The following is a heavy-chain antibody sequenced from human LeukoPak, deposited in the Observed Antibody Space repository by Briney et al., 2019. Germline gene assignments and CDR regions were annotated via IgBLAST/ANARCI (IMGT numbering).Heavy chain of an antibody. V-gene: IGHV1-3*01. CDR3: ARDYYDSSGYYNHYYYGMDV. CDR1: GYTFTSYA. D-gene: IGHD3-22*01. Sequence: GASVNLSCKASGYTFTSYAMHWVRQAPGQRHEWMGWINASNGNTKYSQKFQGRVTITRDTSASTAYMELSSLRSEDTAVYYCARDYYDSSGYYNHYYYGMDVWGQGTTVTVSS. J-gene: IGHJ6*02. CDR2: INASNGNT.